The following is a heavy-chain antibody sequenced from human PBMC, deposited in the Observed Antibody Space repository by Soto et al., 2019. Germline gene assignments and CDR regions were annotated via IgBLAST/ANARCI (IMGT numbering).Heavy chain of an antibody. CDR3: ARESKWYGGQYFQD. CDR1: GFTFKYYA. CDR2: ISGSGDKT. V-gene: IGHV3-23*01. Sequence: EVQLLQSGGGLAQPGTSLRLSCVASGFTFKYYAMTWVRQAPGKGLEWVSTISGSGDKTDYADSVKGRFRVSRDNSKDTLYLQIDSLRADDTALYYCARESKWYGGQYFQDWGQGTLVTVSS. J-gene: IGHJ1*01. D-gene: IGHD2-8*01.